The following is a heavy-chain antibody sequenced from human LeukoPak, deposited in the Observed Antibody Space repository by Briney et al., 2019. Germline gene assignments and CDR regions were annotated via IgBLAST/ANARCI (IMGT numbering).Heavy chain of an antibody. CDR1: GFTFSSYA. D-gene: IGHD2-2*01. CDR2: ISGSGGST. J-gene: IGHJ4*02. CDR3: AKATVPAAIRRNYFDY. Sequence: PGGSLRLSCAASGFTFSSYAMSWVRQAPGKGLEWVSAISGSGGSTYYADSVKGRFTISRDNSKNTLYLQMNSLRAEDTAVYYCAKATVPAAIRRNYFDYWGQGTLVTVSS. V-gene: IGHV3-23*01.